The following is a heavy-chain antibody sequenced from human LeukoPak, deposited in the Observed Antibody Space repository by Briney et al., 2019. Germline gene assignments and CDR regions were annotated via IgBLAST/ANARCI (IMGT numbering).Heavy chain of an antibody. D-gene: IGHD2-8*01. CDR1: GFTFSNYG. CDR3: ARDPGGVVYFDY. CDR2: IWYDGSNK. Sequence: PAGRSLRLSCAVSGFTFSNYGMHWVRQVPGKGLEWVAVIWYDGSNKYYADSVKGRFTISRDNSKNTLYLQMHTLRAEDTAVYYCARDPGGVVYFDYWGQGTLVTVSS. J-gene: IGHJ4*02. V-gene: IGHV3-33*01.